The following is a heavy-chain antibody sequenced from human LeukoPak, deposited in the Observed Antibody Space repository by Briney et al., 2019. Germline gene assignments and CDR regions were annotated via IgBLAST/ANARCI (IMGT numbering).Heavy chain of an antibody. V-gene: IGHV3-21*01. Sequence: GGSLRLSCAASGFTFSSYSMNWVRQAPGKGLEWVSSISSSSSYIYYADSVKGRFTISRDNAKNTLYLQMNSLRAEDTAVYYCARDRAGGRQELDYWGQGTLVTVSS. CDR3: ARDRAGGRQELDY. J-gene: IGHJ4*02. CDR2: ISSSSSYI. D-gene: IGHD2-8*02. CDR1: GFTFSSYS.